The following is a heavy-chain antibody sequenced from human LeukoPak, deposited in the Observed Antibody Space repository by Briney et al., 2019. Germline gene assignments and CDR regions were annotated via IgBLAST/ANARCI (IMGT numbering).Heavy chain of an antibody. V-gene: IGHV4-39*01. CDR3: ARHSVSGADDY. J-gene: IGHJ4*02. CDR2: VYFDGST. D-gene: IGHD6-19*01. Sequence: SETLSLTCTVSGGSISITSYYWAWIRQPPGKGLEWIASVYFDGSTYYTPSLKSRLTISVDTSRNQFSLEVSSVTAADTAVYYCARHSVSGADDYWGQGTLVTVSS. CDR1: GGSISITSYY.